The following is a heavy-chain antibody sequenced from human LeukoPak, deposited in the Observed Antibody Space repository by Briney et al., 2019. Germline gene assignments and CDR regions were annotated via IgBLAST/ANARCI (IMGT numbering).Heavy chain of an antibody. CDR1: GFTYSSYA. CDR3: ACSGWYYFDY. Sequence: HPGGSLRLSCAASGFTYSSYAMSWVRQAPGKGLEWVSAISGSGGSTYYADSVKGRFTISRDNSKNTLYLQMNSLRAEDTAVYHCACSGWYYFDYWGQGTLVTVSS. D-gene: IGHD6-19*01. CDR2: ISGSGGST. V-gene: IGHV3-23*01. J-gene: IGHJ4*02.